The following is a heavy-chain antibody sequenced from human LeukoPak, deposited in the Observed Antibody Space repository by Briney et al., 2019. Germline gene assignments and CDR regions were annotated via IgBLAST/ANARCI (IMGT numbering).Heavy chain of an antibody. J-gene: IGHJ3*02. D-gene: IGHD3-16*01. Sequence: SETLSLTCGVSGYSISSRYYWGWIRQPPRKGLEWIGSMYHSGSTYYNPSLKSRVTISVDTSKNQFSLKLSSVTAADTAIYYCARDGASNAFDIWGQGTMVTVSS. CDR2: MYHSGST. CDR1: GYSISSRYY. V-gene: IGHV4-38-2*02. CDR3: ARDGASNAFDI.